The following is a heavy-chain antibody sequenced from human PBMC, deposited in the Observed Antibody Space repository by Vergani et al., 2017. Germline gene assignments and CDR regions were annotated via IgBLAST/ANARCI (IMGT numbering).Heavy chain of an antibody. CDR3: ARDSGGETGTTRGY. J-gene: IGHJ4*02. CDR2: ISYDGSNK. D-gene: IGHD1-7*01. V-gene: IGHV3-30-3*01. Sequence: MQLVESGGGLVQPGGSLRLSCAASGFTFSSYWMSWVRQAPGKGLEWVAVISYDGSNKYYADSVEGRFTISRDNSKNTLYLKMNSLRAEDTAVYYCARDSGGETGTTRGYWGQGTLVTVSS. CDR1: GFTFSSYW.